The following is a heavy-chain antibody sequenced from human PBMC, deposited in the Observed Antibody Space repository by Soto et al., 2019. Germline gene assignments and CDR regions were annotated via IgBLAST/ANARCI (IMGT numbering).Heavy chain of an antibody. V-gene: IGHV1-18*01. Sequence: QVQLVQSGAEVKKPGASVKVSCKASGYTFNSYGITWVRQAPGQGLEWMGWISAYNGNTNYAQKLQGRVTVTTDTTTSKAYMELRSLRSDDTAVYYCARGSKPGIAAAGTVSFDPWGQGTLVTVAS. CDR2: ISAYNGNT. CDR1: GYTFNSYG. D-gene: IGHD6-13*01. J-gene: IGHJ5*02. CDR3: ARGSKPGIAAAGTVSFDP.